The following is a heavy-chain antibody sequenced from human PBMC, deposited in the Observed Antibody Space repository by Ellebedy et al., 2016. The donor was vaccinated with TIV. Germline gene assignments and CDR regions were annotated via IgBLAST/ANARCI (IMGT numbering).Heavy chain of an antibody. D-gene: IGHD2-2*01. CDR2: ISWNSGSI. CDR1: GFTFDDYA. V-gene: IGHV3-9*01. CDR3: ARRNIPAALTYYYGMDV. Sequence: SLKISXAASGFTFDDYAMHWVRQAPGKGLEWVSGISWNSGSIGYADSVKGRFTISRDNAKNSLYLQMNSLRAEDTALYYCARRNIPAALTYYYGMDVWGQGTTVTVSS. J-gene: IGHJ6*02.